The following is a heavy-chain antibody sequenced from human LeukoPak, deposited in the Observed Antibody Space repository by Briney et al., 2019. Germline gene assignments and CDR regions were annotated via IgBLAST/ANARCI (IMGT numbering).Heavy chain of an antibody. D-gene: IGHD3-22*01. CDR1: GYTFTNYY. Sequence: ASVKVSCKASGYTFTNYYMHWVRQAPGQGLEWMGWINPNSGGTNYAQKFQGRVTMTRDTSISTAYMELSRLGSDDTAVYYCARAAEYYYDSSGYWNNDAFDIWGQGTMVTVSS. CDR3: ARAAEYYYDSSGYWNNDAFDI. J-gene: IGHJ3*02. V-gene: IGHV1-2*02. CDR2: INPNSGGT.